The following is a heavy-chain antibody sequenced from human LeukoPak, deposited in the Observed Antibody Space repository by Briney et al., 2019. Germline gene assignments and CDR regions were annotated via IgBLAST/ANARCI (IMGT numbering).Heavy chain of an antibody. CDR3: ARDPSYIVVVSSTVTGFDP. J-gene: IGHJ5*02. V-gene: IGHV1-18*01. CDR1: GYTFTSYG. D-gene: IGHD2-2*01. CDR2: ISAYNGNT. Sequence: GASVKVSCKASGYTFTSYGISWVRQAPGQGLEWMGWISAYNGNTNHAQKLQGRVTMTTDTSTSTAYMELRSLRSGDTAVYYCARDPSYIVVVSSTVTGFDPWGQGTLVTVSS.